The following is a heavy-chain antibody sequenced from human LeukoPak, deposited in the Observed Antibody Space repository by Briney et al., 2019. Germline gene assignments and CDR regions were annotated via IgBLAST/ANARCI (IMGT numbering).Heavy chain of an antibody. Sequence: ASVKVSCKASGYTFTSYGISWVRQAPGQGLEWMGWISAYNGNTNYAQKLQGRVTMTTDTSTSTAYMELRSLRSDDTAVYYCARGGLRYCSSTSCPGAFDIWGQGTMVTVSS. CDR3: ARGGLRYCSSTSCPGAFDI. V-gene: IGHV1-18*01. CDR1: GYTFTSYG. CDR2: ISAYNGNT. J-gene: IGHJ3*02. D-gene: IGHD2-2*01.